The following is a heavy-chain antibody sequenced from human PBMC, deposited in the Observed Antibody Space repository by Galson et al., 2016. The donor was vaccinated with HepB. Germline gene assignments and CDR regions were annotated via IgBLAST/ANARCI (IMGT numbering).Heavy chain of an antibody. CDR1: GFTFSSYA. Sequence: SLRLSCAASGFTFSSYAMHWVRQAPGKGLEWVAVISYGGSNKYYADSVEGRFTISRDNSKNTLYLQMNSLRAEDTAVYYCARDYGDYGYYFDYWGQGTLVTVSS. D-gene: IGHD4-17*01. CDR2: ISYGGSNK. J-gene: IGHJ4*02. V-gene: IGHV3-30-3*01. CDR3: ARDYGDYGYYFDY.